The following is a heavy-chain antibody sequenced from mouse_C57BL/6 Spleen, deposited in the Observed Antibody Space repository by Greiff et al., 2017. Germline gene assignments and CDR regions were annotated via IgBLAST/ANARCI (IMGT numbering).Heavy chain of an antibody. Sequence: VKVVESGPGLVQPSQSLSITCTVSGFSLTSYGVHWVRQPPGKGLEWMGVIWSGGSTNYKAAFISSLSITKDNSKSQVFFKMNSLQADDTAIYYCATSYYSNYFDYWGQGTTLTVSS. CDR3: ATSYYSNYFDY. J-gene: IGHJ2*01. V-gene: IGHV2-4*01. CDR2: IWSGGST. CDR1: GFSLTSYG. D-gene: IGHD2-5*01.